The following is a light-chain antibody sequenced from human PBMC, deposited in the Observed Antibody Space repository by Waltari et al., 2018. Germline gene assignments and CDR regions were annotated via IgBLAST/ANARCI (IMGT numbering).Light chain of an antibody. Sequence: EIVLTQSPGTLYLSPGERATLSCRASQSVSRALAWYQQKPGQAPRLLIYGASSRATGIPDRFTGSGSGTDFSLTISSLESEDFAVYYCQHYVRLPVTFGQGTNVEIK. CDR1: QSVSRA. J-gene: IGKJ1*01. V-gene: IGKV3-20*01. CDR3: QHYVRLPVT. CDR2: GAS.